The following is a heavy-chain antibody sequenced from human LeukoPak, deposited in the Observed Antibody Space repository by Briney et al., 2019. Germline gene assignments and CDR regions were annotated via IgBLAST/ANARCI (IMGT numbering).Heavy chain of an antibody. CDR3: ETYYYDTSGYYLDY. D-gene: IGHD3-22*01. V-gene: IGHV3-48*03. CDR2: ISSSGSPI. Sequence: PGGSLRLSCAASGFTFSRYAMSWVRQAPGKGLEWVSYISSSGSPIYYADSVKGRFTISRDNAKNSLFLQMNSLRAEDTAVYYCETYYYDTSGYYLDYWGQGTLVAISS. J-gene: IGHJ4*02. CDR1: GFTFSRYA.